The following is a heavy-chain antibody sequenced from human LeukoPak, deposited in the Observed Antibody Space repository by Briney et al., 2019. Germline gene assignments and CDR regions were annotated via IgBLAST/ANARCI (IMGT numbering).Heavy chain of an antibody. CDR1: GFTFRTYW. V-gene: IGHV3-30*02. D-gene: IGHD3-10*01. CDR3: ARSLTKVRGYDY. CDR2: IQYDGSNE. Sequence: PGGSLRLSCAASGFTFRTYWMSWVRQAPGKELEWVTFIQYDGSNEYQADSVKGRFSISRDNSKNTVYLQMNSLRTEDTAVYYCARSLTKVRGYDYWGQGTLVTVSS. J-gene: IGHJ4*02.